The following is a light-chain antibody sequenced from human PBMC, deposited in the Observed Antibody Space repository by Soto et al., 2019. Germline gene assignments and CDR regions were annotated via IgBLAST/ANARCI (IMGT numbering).Light chain of an antibody. CDR3: QQYNNWPTRT. J-gene: IGKJ4*01. V-gene: IGKV3-15*01. Sequence: IVLTQSPATLSLSPGERATLSCRASQRFXSYFAWYEQKPGQAPRILISGQSTRATGIPARFIGSGSGKEFTLTISSLQSEDFAVYYCQQYNNWPTRTFGGGTKVDIK. CDR2: GQS. CDR1: QRFXSY.